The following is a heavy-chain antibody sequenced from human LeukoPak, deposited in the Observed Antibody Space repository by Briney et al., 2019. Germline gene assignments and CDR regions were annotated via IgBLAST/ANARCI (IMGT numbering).Heavy chain of an antibody. V-gene: IGHV1-18*01. CDR2: IRGYNGNT. CDR3: ARGDYGANPDY. J-gene: IGHJ4*02. Sequence: GDSVKVSCKAARYIYSNYVINWVRQAAGQGLEWMGGIRGYNGNTNYAQKLQGRVTMHTDTSTTKAYMELRSLRSDDTAMYYCARGDYGANPDYWGQGTLVTVSS. CDR1: RYIYSNYV. D-gene: IGHD4-23*01.